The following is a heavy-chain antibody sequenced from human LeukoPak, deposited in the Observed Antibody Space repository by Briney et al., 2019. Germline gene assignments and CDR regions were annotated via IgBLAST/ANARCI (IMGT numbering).Heavy chain of an antibody. CDR2: ISNGGNT. D-gene: IGHD4/OR15-4a*01. V-gene: IGHV3-53*01. CDR3: ARGGALDI. Sequence: PGGSLRLSWAASGFPVSDNYMTWVRPAPGKGLEWVSLISNGGNTYYEDSVKGRFTISRDISQNMLYLQMNSLRAEDTAVYYCARGGALDIWGQGTMVIVS. J-gene: IGHJ3*02. CDR1: GFPVSDNY.